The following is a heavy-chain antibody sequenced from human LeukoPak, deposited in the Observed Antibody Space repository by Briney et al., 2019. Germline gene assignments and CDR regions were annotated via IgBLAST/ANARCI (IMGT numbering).Heavy chain of an antibody. D-gene: IGHD1-26*01. V-gene: IGHV3-53*01. CDR3: ARDSGAMAYYFDY. CDR2: LYSGGNT. J-gene: IGHJ4*02. Sequence: GGSLRLSCAVSGFTVSSNYMSWVRQAPGKGLEWVSVLYSGGNTYYADSVKGRFTISRDNSKNTLYLQMNSLRAEDTAVYYCARDSGAMAYYFDYWGQGTLVTVSS. CDR1: GFTVSSNY.